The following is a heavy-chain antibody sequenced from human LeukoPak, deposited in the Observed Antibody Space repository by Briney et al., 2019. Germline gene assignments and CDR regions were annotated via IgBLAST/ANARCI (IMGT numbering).Heavy chain of an antibody. CDR1: GFTFGNFW. D-gene: IGHD6-13*01. CDR3: ATGFRAAAGKYYFDF. CDR2: IKADGST. J-gene: IGHJ4*02. V-gene: IGHV3-74*01. Sequence: GGSLRLSCAASGFTFGNFWMHWVRQGPEKGLVWVSGIKADGSTGYADSVKGRFTISRDNSKTTVYLQMNSLRADDTAVYYCATGFRAAAGKYYFDFWGQGTLVTVSS.